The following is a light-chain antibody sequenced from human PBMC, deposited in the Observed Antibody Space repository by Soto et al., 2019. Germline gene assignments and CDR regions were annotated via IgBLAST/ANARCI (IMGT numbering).Light chain of an antibody. J-gene: IGKJ1*01. CDR3: QQYNKGPLT. V-gene: IGKV3-15*01. CDR2: AVS. CDR1: QSVSSN. Sequence: EIMMTQSPGTLSASPGERATLSCRASQSVSSNLAWYQQKPGQAPRLLIYAVSTRATGIPDRFSGSGSGTEFTLTISSLQSEDFAVYYCQQYNKGPLTFGQGTKVEIK.